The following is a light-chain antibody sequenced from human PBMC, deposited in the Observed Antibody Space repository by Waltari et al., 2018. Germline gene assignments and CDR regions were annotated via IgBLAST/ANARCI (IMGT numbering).Light chain of an antibody. CDR3: SSYAGNYIYV. CDR2: AVT. V-gene: IGLV2-8*01. Sequence: QSALTQPPSASGSPGQSVTISCPGTSGYIGTYDHVSWYQQPPGKAPKVIVYAVTKRPSGVPDRFSGSKSGDTAFLTVSGLQAEDEADYYCSSYAGNYIYVFGTGTEVTVL. J-gene: IGLJ1*01. CDR1: SGYIGTYDH.